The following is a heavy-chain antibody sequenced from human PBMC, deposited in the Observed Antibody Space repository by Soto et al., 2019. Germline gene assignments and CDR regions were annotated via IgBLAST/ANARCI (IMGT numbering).Heavy chain of an antibody. V-gene: IGHV4-59*01. Sequence: PSETLSLTCNVSGGSFNNYYCRWVRQPPGKGLEWIGYVYHSGTHNYNPSLESRLTISVDTTKNQFSLRLSSVTAADPAMYYCARVQMDTLYLDYWGQGSLVTVSS. CDR3: ARVQMDTLYLDY. D-gene: IGHD5-18*01. J-gene: IGHJ4*02. CDR1: GGSFNNYY. CDR2: VYHSGTH.